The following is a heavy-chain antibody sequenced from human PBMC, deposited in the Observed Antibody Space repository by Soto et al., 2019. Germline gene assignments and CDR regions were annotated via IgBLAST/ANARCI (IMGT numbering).Heavy chain of an antibody. J-gene: IGHJ5*02. CDR1: GGSISSSSYY. CDR3: ARLLYFWSGPRELDP. Sequence: PSETLSLTCTVSGGSISSSSYYWGWIRQPPGKGLEWIGSIYYSGSTYYNPSLKSRVTISVDTSKNQFSLKLSSVTAADTAVYYCARLLYFWSGPRELDPWGQGTLVTVSS. D-gene: IGHD3-3*01. CDR2: IYYSGST. V-gene: IGHV4-39*01.